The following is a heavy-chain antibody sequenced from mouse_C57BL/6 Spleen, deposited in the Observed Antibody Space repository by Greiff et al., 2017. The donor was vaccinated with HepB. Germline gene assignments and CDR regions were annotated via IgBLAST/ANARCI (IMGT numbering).Heavy chain of an antibody. Sequence: QVQLQQPGAELVMPGASVKLSCKASGYTFTSYWMHWVKQRPGQVLEWIGEIDPSDSYTNYNQKFKGKSTLTVDKSSSTAYMQRSSLTSEDSAVYYCARRGYDAYFDYWGQGTTLTVSS. CDR3: ARRGYDAYFDY. D-gene: IGHD2-2*01. CDR1: GYTFTSYW. J-gene: IGHJ2*01. V-gene: IGHV1-69*01. CDR2: IDPSDSYT.